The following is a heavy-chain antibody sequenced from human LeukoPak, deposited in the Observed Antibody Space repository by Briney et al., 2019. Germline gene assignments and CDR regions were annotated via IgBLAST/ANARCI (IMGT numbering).Heavy chain of an antibody. D-gene: IGHD2-15*01. CDR3: ARSATGGYFDY. J-gene: IGHJ4*02. V-gene: IGHV3-48*03. Sequence: GGSLRLSCAASGFTFSSYEMNWVRQAPGKGLEWVSYISSSGSTIYYADSVKGRFTISRDNAKNSLYPQMNSLRAEDTAVYYCARSATGGYFDYWGQGAPVTVSS. CDR2: ISSSGSTI. CDR1: GFTFSSYE.